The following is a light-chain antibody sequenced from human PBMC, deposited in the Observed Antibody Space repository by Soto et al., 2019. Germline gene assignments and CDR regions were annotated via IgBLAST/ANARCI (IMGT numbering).Light chain of an antibody. J-gene: IGLJ2*01. CDR2: EGN. CDR3: CSYAPSRTLL. Sequence: SVLTQPASGSESPGQSITISCTGTSSDVGTYNLVTWYQQHPGKAPKLIIYEGNKRPSGVSNRFSASKSGNTASLTISGLLAEDEADYYCCSYAPSRTLLFGGGTKVTVL. CDR1: SSDVGTYNL. V-gene: IGLV2-23*01.